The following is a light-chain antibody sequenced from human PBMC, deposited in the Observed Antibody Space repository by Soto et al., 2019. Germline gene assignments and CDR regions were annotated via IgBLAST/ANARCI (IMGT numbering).Light chain of an antibody. V-gene: IGKV1-5*01. J-gene: IGKJ2*01. CDR2: DGS. CDR1: QSIRSW. CDR3: QQYSAYPYT. Sequence: DLQMTQFPSTLSASVGDRVTITCRASQSIRSWLAWYQQKPGKAPKLLIYDGSSLQSGVPSGFSGSVSGTEFTLTINSLQPDDFATYYGQQYSAYPYTFGQGTKVETK.